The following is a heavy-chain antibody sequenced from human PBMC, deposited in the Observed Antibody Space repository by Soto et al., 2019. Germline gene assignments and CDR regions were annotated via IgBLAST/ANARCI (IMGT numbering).Heavy chain of an antibody. Sequence: ASVKVSCRASGYTFTGYNMHWVRQAPGQGLEWMGWINPNSGGTNYAQKFQGRVTMTRDTSISTAYMELSRLRSDDTAVYYCARRPSSSWRNWFDPWGQGTLVTVSS. CDR2: INPNSGGT. CDR3: ARRPSSSWRNWFDP. D-gene: IGHD6-13*01. J-gene: IGHJ5*02. V-gene: IGHV1-2*02. CDR1: GYTFTGYN.